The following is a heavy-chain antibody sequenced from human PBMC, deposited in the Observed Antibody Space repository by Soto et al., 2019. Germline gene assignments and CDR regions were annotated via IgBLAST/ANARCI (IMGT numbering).Heavy chain of an antibody. CDR3: AREVQVHTPAFVY. CDR2: ISPMFGAA. Sequence: QVQLVQSGAEMKKPGSSVKVSCQSSGGTFNTYAMNWVRQASGQGPEWMGDISPMFGAANYAPKFQGRVTITADESTGTSYMQLSSLTSEDTALYFCAREVQVHTPAFVYWGQGTLFTVSS. V-gene: IGHV1-69*19. CDR1: GGTFNTYA. D-gene: IGHD3-10*01. J-gene: IGHJ4*02.